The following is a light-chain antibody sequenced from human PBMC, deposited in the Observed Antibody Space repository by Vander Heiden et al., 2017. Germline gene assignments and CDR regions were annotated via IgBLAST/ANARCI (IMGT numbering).Light chain of an antibody. CDR1: QSVSSN. Sequence: IDMPQSPATLSVSPGERATISCRASQSVSSNLAWYQQKPGQAPRLLIYGASTRATGIPARFSGSGSGTEFTLTISSLQSEDFAVYYCQQYNNWPITFGQGTRLEIK. V-gene: IGKV3-15*01. CDR3: QQYNNWPIT. CDR2: GAS. J-gene: IGKJ5*01.